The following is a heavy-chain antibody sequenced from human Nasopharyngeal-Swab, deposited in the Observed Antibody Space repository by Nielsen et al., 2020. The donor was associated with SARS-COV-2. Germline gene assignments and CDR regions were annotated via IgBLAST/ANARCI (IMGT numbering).Heavy chain of an antibody. V-gene: IGHV1-18*04. J-gene: IGHJ5*02. CDR1: GYTFTSYG. Sequence: SVKVSCKASGYTFTSYGISWVRQAPGQGLEWMGWISAYNGNTNYAQKLQGRVTMTTDTSTSTAYMELRSLRSDDTAVYYCARVSLAHYDFWSGYYGWFDPWGQGTLVTVSS. CDR2: ISAYNGNT. D-gene: IGHD3-3*01. CDR3: ARVSLAHYDFWSGYYGWFDP.